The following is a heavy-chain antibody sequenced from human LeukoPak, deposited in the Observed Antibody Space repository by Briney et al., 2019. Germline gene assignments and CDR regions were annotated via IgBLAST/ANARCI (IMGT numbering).Heavy chain of an antibody. D-gene: IGHD5-18*01. CDR2: ISYDESNK. CDR1: GFTFSSYG. V-gene: IGHV3-30*18. CDR3: AKLAELWLSLYYFGY. Sequence: PGRSLRLSCTASGFTFSSYGMHWVRQAPGKGLEWVAAISYDESNKYYADSVKGRFTISRDNSRNTLYLQMNSLRAEDTAVYYCAKLAELWLSLYYFGYWGQGTLVTVSS. J-gene: IGHJ4*02.